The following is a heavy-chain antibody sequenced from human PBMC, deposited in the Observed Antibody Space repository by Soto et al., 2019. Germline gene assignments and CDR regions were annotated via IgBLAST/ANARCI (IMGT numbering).Heavy chain of an antibody. J-gene: IGHJ6*02. CDR1: GYTFTSYY. D-gene: IGHD3-10*01. Sequence: GASVKVSCKASGYTFTSYYMHWVRQAPGQGLEWMGIINPSGGSTSYAQKFQGRVIMTADTSTSTAYMELRSLRSGDTAIYYCTREGSAPYYYYGMDAWGQGTTVTVSS. CDR2: INPSGGST. CDR3: TREGSAPYYYYGMDA. V-gene: IGHV1-46*01.